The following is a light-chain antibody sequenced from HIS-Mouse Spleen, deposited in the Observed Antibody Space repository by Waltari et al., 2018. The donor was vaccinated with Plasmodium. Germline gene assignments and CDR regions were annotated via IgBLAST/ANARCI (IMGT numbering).Light chain of an antibody. CDR3: QQNYNTWT. CDR1: QSISSY. Sequence: DIQMNQSPSSLSASVGDRVTITCRASQSISSYLNWYPQKPGKAPKLLIYAASSLQSGVPSRFSGSGSGTDFTLTISSLQPEDFATYYCQQNYNTWTFGQGTKVEIK. V-gene: IGKV1-39*01. CDR2: AAS. J-gene: IGKJ1*01.